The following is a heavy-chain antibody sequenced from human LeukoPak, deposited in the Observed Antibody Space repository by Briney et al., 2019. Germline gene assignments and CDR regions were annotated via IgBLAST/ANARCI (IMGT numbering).Heavy chain of an antibody. CDR3: AKDSQVVPAAH. CDR1: GFTVSSNY. CDR2: IYSGGST. J-gene: IGHJ4*02. V-gene: IGHV3-66*01. D-gene: IGHD2-2*01. Sequence: GGSLRLSCAASGFTVSSNYMSWVRQAPGKGLEWVSVIYSGGSTYYADSVKGRFTISRDNSKNTLYLQMNSLRAEDTAVYYCAKDSQVVPAAHWGQGTLVTVSS.